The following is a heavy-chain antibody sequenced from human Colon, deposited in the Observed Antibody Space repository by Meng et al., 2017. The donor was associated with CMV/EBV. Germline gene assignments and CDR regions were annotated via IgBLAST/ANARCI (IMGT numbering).Heavy chain of an antibody. V-gene: IGHV4-30-4*01. CDR3: ARTPGHHDSSGFYYYFDY. Sequence: SSSDYYWSWIRQSPEQGLEWIGYIYYSGSTYFNPSLDSRLAISVDTSKSQFSLQLSSVTAADTAVYYCARTPGHHDSSGFYYYFDYWGPGTLVTVSS. CDR2: IYYSGST. CDR1: SSSDYY. J-gene: IGHJ4*02. D-gene: IGHD3-22*01.